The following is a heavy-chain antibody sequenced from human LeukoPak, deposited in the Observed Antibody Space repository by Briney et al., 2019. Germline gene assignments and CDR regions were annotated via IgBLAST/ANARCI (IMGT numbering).Heavy chain of an antibody. CDR2: IYYSGST. Sequence: SETLSLTCTVSGGFIGSSSYYWGWIRQPPGKGLEWIGRIYYSGSTYYNPSLKSRVTISVDTSKNQFSLKLSSVTAADTAVSYCAESRGYYYYYMDVWGKGTTVTVSS. CDR1: GGFIGSSSYY. V-gene: IGHV4-39*07. CDR3: AESRGYYYYYMDV. D-gene: IGHD3-10*01. J-gene: IGHJ6*03.